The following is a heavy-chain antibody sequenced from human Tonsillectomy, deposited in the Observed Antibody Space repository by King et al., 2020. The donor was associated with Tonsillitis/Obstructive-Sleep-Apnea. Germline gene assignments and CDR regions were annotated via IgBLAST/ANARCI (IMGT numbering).Heavy chain of an antibody. CDR1: GFTFSTSG. CDR2: ISNDGNTD. Sequence: VQLVESGGGVVQPGRSLRLSCAASGFTFSTSGMHWVRQAPGKGLEWVAVISNDGNTDYYADSVKGRFTISRDNSKYTVSLHMNSLRAEDTALYYCAKEGDSSRYAFDLWGQGTMVTVSS. V-gene: IGHV3-30*18. J-gene: IGHJ3*01. CDR3: AKEGDSSRYAFDL. D-gene: IGHD6-13*01.